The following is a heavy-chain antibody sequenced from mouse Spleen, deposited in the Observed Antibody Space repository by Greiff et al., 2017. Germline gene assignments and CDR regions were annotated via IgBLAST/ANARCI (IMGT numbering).Heavy chain of an antibody. CDR1: GFTFSSFG. J-gene: IGHJ4*01. CDR3: ARSNLGSYAMDY. D-gene: IGHD3-3*01. V-gene: IGHV5-17*02. CDR2: ISSGSSTI. Sequence: EVQLVESGGGLVQPGGSRKLSCAASGFTFSSFGMHWVRQAPEKGLEWVAYISSGSSTIYYADTVKGRFTISRDNPKNTLFLQMTSLRSEDTAMYYCARSNLGSYAMDYWGQGTSVTVSS.